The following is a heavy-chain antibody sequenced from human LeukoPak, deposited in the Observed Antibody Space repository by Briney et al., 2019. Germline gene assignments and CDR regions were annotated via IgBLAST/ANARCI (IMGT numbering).Heavy chain of an antibody. CDR3: ARDQVQGVTATNLYYYYGMDV. D-gene: IGHD3-10*01. Sequence: GGSLRLSCAVSGFTFSSYSMNWVRQAPGKGLEWVSSISSSSSYIYYADSVKGRFTISRDNAKNSLYLQMNSLRAEDTAVYYCARDQVQGVTATNLYYYYGMDVWGQGTTVTVSS. J-gene: IGHJ6*02. CDR2: ISSSSSYI. V-gene: IGHV3-21*01. CDR1: GFTFSSYS.